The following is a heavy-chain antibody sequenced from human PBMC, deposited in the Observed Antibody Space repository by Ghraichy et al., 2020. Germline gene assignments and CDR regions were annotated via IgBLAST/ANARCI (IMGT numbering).Heavy chain of an antibody. CDR1: GGSMSSYY. J-gene: IGHJ5*02. D-gene: IGHD3-9*01. Sequence: GSLRLSCTVSGGSMSSYYWSWIRQPPGKGLEWIGYIYYSGGTNYNPSLKSRVTISVDTSKNQFSLKLSSVTAADTAVYYCAGIGLNYDILTGYHQYNWFDPWGQGTLVTVSS. CDR2: IYYSGGT. CDR3: AGIGLNYDILTGYHQYNWFDP. V-gene: IGHV4-59*01.